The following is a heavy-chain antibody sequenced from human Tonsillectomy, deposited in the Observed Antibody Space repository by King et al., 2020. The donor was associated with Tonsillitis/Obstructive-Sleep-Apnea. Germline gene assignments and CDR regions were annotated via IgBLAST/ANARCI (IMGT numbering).Heavy chain of an antibody. Sequence: VQLVESGGGLIQPGESLRLSCAASGFTVSRNYMSWVRQAPGKGLEWVSVIYSGGSTHYADSVKGRFTISRDNSKNTLHLQMNSLRAEDTAVYYCASSPVSVRSFYFDSWGQGTLVTVSS. D-gene: IGHD3-16*01. CDR1: GFTVSRNY. J-gene: IGHJ4*02. CDR2: IYSGGST. V-gene: IGHV3-53*01. CDR3: ASSPVSVRSFYFDS.